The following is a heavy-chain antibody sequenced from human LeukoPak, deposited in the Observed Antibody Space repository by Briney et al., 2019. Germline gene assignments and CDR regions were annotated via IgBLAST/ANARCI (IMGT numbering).Heavy chain of an antibody. CDR2: ISAYNGNT. D-gene: IGHD2-21*01. J-gene: IGHJ4*02. Sequence: ASVKVSCKASGGTFTSYGISWVRQAPGQGLEWMGWISAYNGNTNYAQKLQGRVTMTTDTSTSTAYMELRSLRSDDTAVYYCASKIYCGGDCYYFDYWGQGTLVTVSS. V-gene: IGHV1-18*01. CDR3: ASKIYCGGDCYYFDY. CDR1: GGTFTSYG.